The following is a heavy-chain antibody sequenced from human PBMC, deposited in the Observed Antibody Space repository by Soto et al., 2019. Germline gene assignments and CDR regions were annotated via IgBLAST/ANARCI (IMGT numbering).Heavy chain of an antibody. V-gene: IGHV1-3*01. D-gene: IGHD2-21*02. CDR1: GYTFTSYA. J-gene: IGHJ4*02. Sequence: GASVKVSCKASGYTFTSYAMHWVRQAPGQRLEWMGWINAGNGNTKYSQKFQGRVTITRYTSASTAYMELSSLRSEYTAVYYCARSIVVVTALDYWGQGTLVTVSS. CDR3: ARSIVVVTALDY. CDR2: INAGNGNT.